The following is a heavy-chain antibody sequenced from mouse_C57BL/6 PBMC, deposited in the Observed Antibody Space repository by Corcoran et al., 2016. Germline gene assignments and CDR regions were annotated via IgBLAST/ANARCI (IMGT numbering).Heavy chain of an antibody. Sequence: QIQLVQSGPELKKPGETVKISCKASGYTFTTYGMSWVKQAPGKGLKWMGWINTYSGVPTYADDFKGRFAFSLETSASTAYLQINNLKNEDTATYCCARSNDYDGFAYWGQGTLVTVSA. J-gene: IGHJ3*01. CDR3: ARSNDYDGFAY. V-gene: IGHV9-3*01. CDR1: GYTFTTYG. D-gene: IGHD2-4*01. CDR2: INTYSGVP.